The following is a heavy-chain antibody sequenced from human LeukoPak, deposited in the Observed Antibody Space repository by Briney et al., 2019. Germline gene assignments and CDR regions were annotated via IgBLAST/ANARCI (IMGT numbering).Heavy chain of an antibody. V-gene: IGHV1-2*02. J-gene: IGHJ3*02. D-gene: IGHD6-19*01. CDR3: ARVFRQWLVRNAFDI. CDR1: VYTFTGYY. CDR2: INPNSGGT. Sequence: ASVNVSCKASVYTFTGYYMHWVRQAPGQGLEWMGWINPNSGGTNYAQKFQGRVTMTRDTSISTAYMELSRLRSDDTAVYYCARVFRQWLVRNAFDIWGQGTMVTVSS.